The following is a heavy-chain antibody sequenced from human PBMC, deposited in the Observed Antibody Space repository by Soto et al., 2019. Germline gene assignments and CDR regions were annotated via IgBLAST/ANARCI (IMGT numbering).Heavy chain of an antibody. CDR3: ARGVWGDYNS. D-gene: IGHD4-17*01. J-gene: IGHJ4*02. CDR2: IYYSGST. Sequence: QLQLQESGPGLVKPSETLSLTCTVSGGSISRSSYYWGWIRQPPGKGLEWIGSIYYSGSTYYNASLRGRVTISVDTSKNQFSLKLSSVTAADTAVYYCARGVWGDYNSWGQGTLVTVSS. V-gene: IGHV4-39*01. CDR1: GGSISRSSYY.